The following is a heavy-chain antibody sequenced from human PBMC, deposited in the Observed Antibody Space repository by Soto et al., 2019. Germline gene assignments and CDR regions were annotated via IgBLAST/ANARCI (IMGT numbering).Heavy chain of an antibody. Sequence: SETLSLTCAVSGGSISSGGYSWSWIRQPPGKGLEWIGYMYHSGSTYYNPSLKSRVNISIDRSKNQFSLKLSSVPAAETAVYYCARVQDYWGQGSLVTVSS. CDR2: MYHSGST. J-gene: IGHJ4*02. D-gene: IGHD1-1*01. CDR1: GGSISSGGYS. V-gene: IGHV4-30-2*01. CDR3: ARVQDY.